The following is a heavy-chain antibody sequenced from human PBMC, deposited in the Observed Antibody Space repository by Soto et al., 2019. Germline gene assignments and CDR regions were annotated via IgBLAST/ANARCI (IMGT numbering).Heavy chain of an antibody. CDR3: ASLSGWRKYYYYYGTDV. D-gene: IGHD3-10*01. J-gene: IGHJ6*02. Sequence: PSETLSLTCAVYGGSFSGYYWSWIRQPPGKGLEWIGEINHSGSTNYNPSLKRRVTISVDTSKNQFSLKLSSVTAADTAVYYCASLSGWRKYYYYYGTDVWGQGTKVTVSS. CDR2: INHSGST. CDR1: GGSFSGYY. V-gene: IGHV4-34*01.